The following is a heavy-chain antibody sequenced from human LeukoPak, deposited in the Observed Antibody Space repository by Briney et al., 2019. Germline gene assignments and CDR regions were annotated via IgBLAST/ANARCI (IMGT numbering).Heavy chain of an antibody. V-gene: IGHV3-9*03. CDR1: GFTFDDYA. D-gene: IGHD1-26*01. J-gene: IGHJ5*02. CDR3: AKGYSGSYYRNWFDP. CDR2: IRWNSGSI. Sequence: PGGSLRLSSAASGFTFDDYAMHWVRQAPGKGLEWVSGIRWNSGSIDYADSVKGRFAISRDNAKNSLYLQMNSLRAEDMALYYCAKGYSGSYYRNWFDPWGQGTLVTVSS.